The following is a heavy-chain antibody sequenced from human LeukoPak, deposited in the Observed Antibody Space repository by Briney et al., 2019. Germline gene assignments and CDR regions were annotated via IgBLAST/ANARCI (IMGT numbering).Heavy chain of an antibody. CDR1: GSRFTSYW. CDR3: ARLFSSSWSALGY. D-gene: IGHD6-13*01. V-gene: IGHV5-51*01. CDR2: IYPGDSDT. J-gene: IGHJ4*02. Sequence: GESLQISCKGSGSRFTSYWIGWVRPMPGKGLEWMGIIYPGDSDTRYSPSFQGQVTISADKSISAAYLQWSSLKASDTAMYYCARLFSSSWSALGYWGQGTLVTVSS.